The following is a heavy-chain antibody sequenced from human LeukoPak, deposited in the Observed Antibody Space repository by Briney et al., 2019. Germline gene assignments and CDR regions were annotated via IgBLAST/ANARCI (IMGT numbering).Heavy chain of an antibody. D-gene: IGHD6-19*01. CDR2: IYSGGST. CDR1: GFTVSSNY. CDR3: AKGPLIEVAGTTWDY. J-gene: IGHJ4*02. V-gene: IGHV3-66*01. Sequence: NPGGSLRLSCAASGFTVSSNYMSWVRQAPGKGLEWVSVIYSGGSTYYADSVKGRFTISRDNSKNTLYLQMNSLRAEDRAIYYCAKGPLIEVAGTTWDYWGQGTLVTVSS.